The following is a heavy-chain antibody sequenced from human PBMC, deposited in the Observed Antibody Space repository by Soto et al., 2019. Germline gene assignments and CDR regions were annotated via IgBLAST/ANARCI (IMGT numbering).Heavy chain of an antibody. D-gene: IGHD3-9*01. V-gene: IGHV4-4*03. CDR1: GGSISSSNW. CDR2: IYHSGST. J-gene: IGHJ3*02. CDR3: ARDRDILTGYDAFDI. Sequence: KLLRTLSLTCAVSGGSISSSNWWSWVRQPPGKGLEWIGEIYHSGSTNYNPSLKSRVTISVDKSKNQFSLKLSSVTAADTAVYYCARDRDILTGYDAFDIWGQGTMVTVSS.